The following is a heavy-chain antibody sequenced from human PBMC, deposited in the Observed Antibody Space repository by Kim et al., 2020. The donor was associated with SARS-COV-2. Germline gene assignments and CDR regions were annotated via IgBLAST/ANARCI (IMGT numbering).Heavy chain of an antibody. CDR3: AKIQSLGWLRPDTFDY. D-gene: IGHD5-12*01. J-gene: IGHJ4*02. CDR1: GFTFSSYG. Sequence: GGSLRLSCAASGFTFSSYGMHWVRQAPGKGLEWVAVISYDGSNKYYADSVKGRFTISRDNSKNTLYLQMNSLRAEDTAVYYCAKIQSLGWLRPDTFDYWGQGTLVTVSS. V-gene: IGHV3-30*18. CDR2: ISYDGSNK.